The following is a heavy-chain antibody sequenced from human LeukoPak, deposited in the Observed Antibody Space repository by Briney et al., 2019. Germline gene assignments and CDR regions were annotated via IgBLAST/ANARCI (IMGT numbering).Heavy chain of an antibody. V-gene: IGHV3-30-3*01. CDR1: GFTFSSYA. D-gene: IGHD6-19*01. Sequence: PGRSLRLSRAASGFTFSSYAMHWVRQAPGKGLDWVAFISYDGSNKYYADSVKGRFTISRDNSKNTLYLQMNSLRAEDTAVYYCARDPGYSSGWCDYWGQGTLVTVSS. CDR3: ARDPGYSSGWCDY. J-gene: IGHJ4*02. CDR2: ISYDGSNK.